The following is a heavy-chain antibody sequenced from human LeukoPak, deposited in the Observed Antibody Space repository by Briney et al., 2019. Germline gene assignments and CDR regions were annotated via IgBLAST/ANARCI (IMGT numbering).Heavy chain of an antibody. CDR3: ARVGLGYSSSWTPDY. V-gene: IGHV1-18*01. CDR2: ISAYNGNT. CDR1: GYTLTSYG. Sequence: ASVKVSCKASGYTLTSYGISWVRQAPGQGLEWMGWISAYNGNTNYAQKLQGRVTMTTGTSTNTAYMELRSLRSDDTAVYYCARVGLGYSSSWTPDYWGQGTLVTVSS. D-gene: IGHD6-13*01. J-gene: IGHJ4*02.